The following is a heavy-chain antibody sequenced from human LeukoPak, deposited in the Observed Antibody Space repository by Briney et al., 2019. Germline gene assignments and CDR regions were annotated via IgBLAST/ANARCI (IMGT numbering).Heavy chain of an antibody. CDR1: GGSFSGYY. J-gene: IGHJ6*03. CDR2: INHSGST. Sequence: PSETLSLTCAVYGGSFSGYYWSWIRQPPGKGLEWIGEINHSGSTNYNPSLKSRVTISVDTSKNQFSLKLSSVTAADTAVYYCARGLYSGYDYWRVQAFMDVWGKGTTVTVSS. D-gene: IGHD5-12*01. CDR3: ARGLYSGYDYWRVQAFMDV. V-gene: IGHV4-34*01.